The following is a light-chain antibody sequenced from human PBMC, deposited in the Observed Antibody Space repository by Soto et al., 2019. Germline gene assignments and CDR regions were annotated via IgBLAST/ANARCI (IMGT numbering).Light chain of an antibody. V-gene: IGKV3-11*01. J-gene: IGKJ2*01. CDR3: QQRSNWPQYT. CDR1: QSVSSY. CDR2: DAS. Sequence: EIVLTQSPATLSLSPGERATLSCRASQSVSSYLAWYQQKPGQAPRLLIYDASNRATGIPDRFSGSGSGTDCTLTISSLEPDDFAVYYCQQRSNWPQYTFGQGTKLEIK.